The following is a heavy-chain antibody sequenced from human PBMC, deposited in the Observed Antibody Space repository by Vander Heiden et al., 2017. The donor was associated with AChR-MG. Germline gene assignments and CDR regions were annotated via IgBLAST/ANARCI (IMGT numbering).Heavy chain of an antibody. Sequence: QVQLVESGGGVVQPGRSLRLSCAASGLPFSSYGMHWVRQAPGKGLEWVAVIWYDGSNKYYADSVKGRFTISRDNSKNTLYLQMNSLRAEDTAVYYCARDRAVAGKAALDYWGQGTLVTVSS. J-gene: IGHJ4*02. D-gene: IGHD6-19*01. CDR1: GLPFSSYG. CDR3: ARDRAVAGKAALDY. CDR2: IWYDGSNK. V-gene: IGHV3-33*01.